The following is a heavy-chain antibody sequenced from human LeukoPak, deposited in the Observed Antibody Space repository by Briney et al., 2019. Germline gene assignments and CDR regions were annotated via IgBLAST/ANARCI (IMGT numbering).Heavy chain of an antibody. Sequence: SETLSLTCAVYGGSFSGYYWSWIRQPPGKGLEWIGEINHSGSTNYNPSLKSRVTISVDTSKNQFSLKLSSVTAADTAVFYCASFGLGYCSGGSCYSFDYWGQGTLVTVSS. CDR3: ASFGLGYCSGGSCYSFDY. CDR1: GGSFSGYY. CDR2: INHSGST. D-gene: IGHD2-15*01. V-gene: IGHV4-34*01. J-gene: IGHJ4*02.